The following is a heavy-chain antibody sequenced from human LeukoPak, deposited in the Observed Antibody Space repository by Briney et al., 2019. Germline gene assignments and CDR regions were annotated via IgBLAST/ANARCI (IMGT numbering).Heavy chain of an antibody. CDR1: GGPFSGYY. CDR3: ARHRSSWYRYYFDY. CDR2: INHSGST. Sequence: SETLSLTCAVYGGPFSGYYWSWIRQPPGKGLEWIGEINHSGSTNYNPSLKSRVTISVDTSKNQFSLKLSSVTAADTAVYYCARHRSSWYRYYFDYWGQGTLVTVSS. D-gene: IGHD6-13*01. V-gene: IGHV4-34*01. J-gene: IGHJ4*01.